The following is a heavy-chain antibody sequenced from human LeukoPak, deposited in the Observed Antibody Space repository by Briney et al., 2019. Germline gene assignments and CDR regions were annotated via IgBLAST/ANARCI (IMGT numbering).Heavy chain of an antibody. D-gene: IGHD5-24*01. V-gene: IGHV4-39*01. Sequence: PSETLSLTCSVSGDSISRSSNYWGWIRQPPGKGLEWIASIDFNGNAEYNPSLKSRVTISVDTSKNQFSLKVTSLTTTDTAVYHXXXXXSXXXXXPTRWAWFDSWGQGILVTVSS. CDR3: XXXXSXXXXXPTRWAWFDS. J-gene: IGHJ5*01. CDR1: GDSISRSSNY. CDR2: IDFNGNA.